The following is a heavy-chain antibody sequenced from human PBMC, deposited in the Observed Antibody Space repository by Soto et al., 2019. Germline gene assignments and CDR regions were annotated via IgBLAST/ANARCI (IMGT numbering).Heavy chain of an antibody. J-gene: IGHJ6*04. Sequence: QVQLVQSGAAVMKPGSSVKVSCKASGGTFSFSTISWVRQAPGQGLEWMGGIIPRFETTNYAQEFRDRVKIPPDTSRSPVNMKWRGLRSDAPAVYSGPSGPRIIKVQGLGNNYGVEVWGKGTRAPVSS. V-gene: IGHV1-69*06. D-gene: IGHD3-10*01. CDR3: PSGPRIIKVQGLGNNYGVEV. CDR1: GGTFSFST. CDR2: IIPRFETT.